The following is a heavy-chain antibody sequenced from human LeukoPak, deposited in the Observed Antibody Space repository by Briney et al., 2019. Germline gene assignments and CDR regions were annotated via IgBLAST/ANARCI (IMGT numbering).Heavy chain of an antibody. J-gene: IGHJ1*01. D-gene: IGHD4-17*01. CDR1: GFTFSSYA. CDR3: ARDGSVTTFFFRYLEH. CDR2: ISYYRSNK. Sequence: GGPLRLSCAASGFTFSSYAMHWLRQAPGKGLEGVAVISYYRSNKYYADSVKGRFTISRDNSKNTLYLQMNSLRAENTAVYYCARDGSVTTFFFRYLEHWGQGTLVTFSS. V-gene: IGHV3-30-3*01.